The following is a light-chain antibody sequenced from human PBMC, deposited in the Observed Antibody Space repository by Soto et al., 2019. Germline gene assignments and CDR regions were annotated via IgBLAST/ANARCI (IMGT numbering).Light chain of an antibody. J-gene: IGKJ1*01. Sequence: IQMTQSPSSLSASVRDRVTNTCRASQSFSSYLNWYQQKPGKAPMLLIYAASSLQSGVPSRFSGSGSGTDFTLTISSLQPEDFATYYSQQSYTTPWTFGPGTKVDIK. V-gene: IGKV1-39*01. CDR3: QQSYTTPWT. CDR1: QSFSSY. CDR2: AAS.